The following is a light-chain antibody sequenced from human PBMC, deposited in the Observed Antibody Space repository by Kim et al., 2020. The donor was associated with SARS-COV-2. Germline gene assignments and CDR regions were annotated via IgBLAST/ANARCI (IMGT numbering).Light chain of an antibody. J-gene: IGKJ5*01. Sequence: LTPGKRAPLSGGAGHIIGNSLAWYQRKPGQTPRLFIHKAYKGATDTPARFSGSGSGTDFTLTLSGLEPEDFADYFCQQRSSWPPAFGQGTRLWIK. CDR2: KAY. CDR1: HIIGNS. V-gene: IGKV3-11*01. CDR3: QQRSSWPPA.